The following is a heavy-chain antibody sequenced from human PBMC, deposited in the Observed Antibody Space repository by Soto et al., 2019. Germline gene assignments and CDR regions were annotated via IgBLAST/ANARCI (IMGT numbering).Heavy chain of an antibody. CDR3: ARVMYYYDSSGPQMTSFDY. J-gene: IGHJ4*02. V-gene: IGHV1-3*01. Sequence: GASVKVSCKASGYTFTSYTMHWVRQAPGQRLEWMGWINAGNGNTKYSQKFQGRVTITRDTSASTAYMELSNLRSEDTAVYYCARVMYYYDSSGPQMTSFDYWGQGTLVTVSS. D-gene: IGHD3-22*01. CDR2: INAGNGNT. CDR1: GYTFTSYT.